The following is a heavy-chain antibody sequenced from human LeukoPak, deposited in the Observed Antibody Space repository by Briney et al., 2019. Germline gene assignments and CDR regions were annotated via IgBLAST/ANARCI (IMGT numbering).Heavy chain of an antibody. D-gene: IGHD5-24*01. J-gene: IGHJ4*02. Sequence: GGSLRLSCAASGFTFSSYWMSWVRQAPGKGLEWVANIKQDGSEKYYVDSVKGRFTISRDNAKNSLYLQMNSLRAEDTAVYYCASFIGDGYNTRRKGEFDYWGQGTLITVSS. V-gene: IGHV3-7*01. CDR3: ASFIGDGYNTRRKGEFDY. CDR2: IKQDGSEK. CDR1: GFTFSSYW.